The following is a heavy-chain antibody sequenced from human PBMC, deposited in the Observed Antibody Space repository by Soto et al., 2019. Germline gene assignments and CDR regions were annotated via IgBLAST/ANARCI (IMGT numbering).Heavy chain of an antibody. CDR3: ARHKLRHRIDY. CDR2: IYYSGST. D-gene: IGHD6-25*01. J-gene: IGHJ4*02. CDR1: GGSISSYY. Sequence: QVQLQESGPGLVKPSETLSLTCTVSGGSISSYYWSWIRQPPGKGLEWIGYIYYSGSTNYNPSLKSRVTISVDTSKNQFSLKLSSVTAADTAVYYCARHKLRHRIDYWGQGTLITVSS. V-gene: IGHV4-59*08.